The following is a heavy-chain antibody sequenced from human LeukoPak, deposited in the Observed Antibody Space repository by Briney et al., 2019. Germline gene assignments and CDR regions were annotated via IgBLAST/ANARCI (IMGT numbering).Heavy chain of an antibody. CDR2: IYYRGFT. J-gene: IGHJ4*02. CDR3: ARTPLLWFGEFDY. Sequence: SETLSLTCTVPGDSINSYYWNWIRQPPGKGLEWIGYIYYRGFTNYNPSLKSRVSTSIDTSKKQFSLKLSSVTAADTAVYYCARTPLLWFGEFDYWGQGTLVTVSS. CDR1: GDSINSYY. V-gene: IGHV4-59*12. D-gene: IGHD3-10*01.